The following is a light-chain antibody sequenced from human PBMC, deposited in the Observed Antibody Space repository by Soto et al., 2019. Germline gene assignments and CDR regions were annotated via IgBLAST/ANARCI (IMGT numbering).Light chain of an antibody. CDR2: SAS. CDR1: QDISSW. J-gene: IGKJ2*01. CDR3: QQANTFPYT. Sequence: DIPMTQSPSSVSASVGDRVTITCRASQDISSWLAWYQQKPGKAPNLLIFSASSLESGVPSRFSGSGSGTEFTLTISSLQPEDFATYYCQQANTFPYTFGQGTKLEIK. V-gene: IGKV1-12*01.